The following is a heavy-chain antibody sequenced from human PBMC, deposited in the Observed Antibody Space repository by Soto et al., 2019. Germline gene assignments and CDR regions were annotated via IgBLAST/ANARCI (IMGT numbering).Heavy chain of an antibody. CDR1: GYTFTGYY. J-gene: IGHJ4*02. CDR3: ARDFAMIVVAIFDY. Sequence: ASVKVSCKASGYTFTGYYMHWVRQAPGQGLEWMGWINPNSGGTNYAQKFQGRVTMNRETSISTAYMELSRLRSDDPAVYYCARDFAMIVVAIFDYWGKRTLVTVSA. CDR2: INPNSGGT. D-gene: IGHD3-22*01. V-gene: IGHV1-2*02.